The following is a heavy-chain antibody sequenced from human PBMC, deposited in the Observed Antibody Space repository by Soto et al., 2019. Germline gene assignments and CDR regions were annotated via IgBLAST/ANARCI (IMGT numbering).Heavy chain of an antibody. D-gene: IGHD1-1*01. Sequence: EVQLLESGGGLVQPGGSLRLSCTGSGFTFGSYALNWVRQAPGKGLEWVSAIGGGRQDTYYADSVKGRFTISRDDSKNTLFMQINSLRAGDAAVYYCAEGTTGITDFDSWGQGTLVTVSS. CDR3: AEGTTGITDFDS. J-gene: IGHJ4*02. V-gene: IGHV3-23*01. CDR2: IGGGRQDT. CDR1: GFTFGSYA.